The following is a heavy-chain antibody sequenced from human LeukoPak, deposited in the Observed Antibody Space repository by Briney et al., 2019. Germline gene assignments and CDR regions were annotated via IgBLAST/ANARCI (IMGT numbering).Heavy chain of an antibody. J-gene: IGHJ6*02. D-gene: IGHD6-13*01. CDR3: AKGGSSWYYYYYYGMDV. CDR1: GFTFSSYA. Sequence: GGSLRLSCAASGFTFSSYAMSWVRQAPGKGLEWVAVISYDGSNKYYADSVKGRFTISRDNSKNTLYLQMNSLRAEDTAVYYCAKGGSSWYYYYYYGMDVWGQGTTVTVSS. V-gene: IGHV3-30*18. CDR2: ISYDGSNK.